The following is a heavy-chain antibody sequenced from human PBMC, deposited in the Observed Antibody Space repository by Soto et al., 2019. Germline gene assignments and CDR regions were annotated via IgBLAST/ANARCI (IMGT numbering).Heavy chain of an antibody. CDR3: ARHTPAISISDH. CDR2: IYYSGST. Sequence: ASETLSLTCTVSGGSISSGGYYWSWIRQHPGKGLEWIGYIYYSGSTYYNPSLKSRVTISVDTSKNQFSLKLSSVTAADTAVYYCARHTPAISISDHWGQGTLVTVS. CDR1: GGSISSGGYY. D-gene: IGHD2-15*01. V-gene: IGHV4-31*03. J-gene: IGHJ4*02.